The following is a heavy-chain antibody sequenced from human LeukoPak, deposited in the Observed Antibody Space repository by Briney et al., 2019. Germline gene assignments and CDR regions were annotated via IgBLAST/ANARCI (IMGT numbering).Heavy chain of an antibody. CDR2: LYYGVNT. CDR3: GTIRLVQLASSYYMDV. J-gene: IGHJ6*03. V-gene: IGHV4-39*01. D-gene: IGHD6-13*01. CDR1: GDSVTTTNFY. Sequence: PSETLSLTCTVSGDSVTTTNFYWGWIRQAPGKGLEWIGSLYYGVNTYYKPSLKSRVTISVDTSLNQFSLILTSVTAADTGVYYYGTIRLVQLASSYYMDVWGKGTTVTV.